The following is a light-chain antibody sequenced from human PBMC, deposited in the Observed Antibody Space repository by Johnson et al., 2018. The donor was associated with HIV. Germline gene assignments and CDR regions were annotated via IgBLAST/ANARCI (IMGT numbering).Light chain of an antibody. Sequence: QSVLTQPPSVSAAPGQKVTISCSGSSSNIGNNYVSWYQQLPGPAPKLLIYDNNKRPSGIPDRFSGSKSGTSATLGITGLQTGDEADYYCGKWDSSLSAGGVFGTGTKVTVL. CDR1: SSNIGNNY. V-gene: IGLV1-51*01. CDR3: GKWDSSLSAGGV. J-gene: IGLJ1*01. CDR2: DNN.